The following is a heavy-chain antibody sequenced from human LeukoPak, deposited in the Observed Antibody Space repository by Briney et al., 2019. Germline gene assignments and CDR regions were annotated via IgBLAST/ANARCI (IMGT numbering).Heavy chain of an antibody. CDR2: IYPGDSDT. CDR1: GYTFTTYW. J-gene: IGHJ4*02. D-gene: IGHD6-19*01. Sequence: GESLKISCKASGYTFTTYWIGWVRQMPGKGLEWMGIIYPGDSDTRYSPSFQGQVTISADKSISTAYLLWSSLKASDVAMYYCARTGYSSGWYGGFDYWGQGTLVTVPS. V-gene: IGHV5-51*01. CDR3: ARTGYSSGWYGGFDY.